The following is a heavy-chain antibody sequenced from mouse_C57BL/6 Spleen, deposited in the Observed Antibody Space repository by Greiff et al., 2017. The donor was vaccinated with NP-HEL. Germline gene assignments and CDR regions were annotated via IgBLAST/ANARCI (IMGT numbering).Heavy chain of an antibody. CDR3: ARLTGKQDAMDY. CDR1: GFTFSDYY. D-gene: IGHD4-1*01. J-gene: IGHJ4*01. V-gene: IGHV5-12*01. Sequence: EVQRVESGGGLVQPGGSLKLSCAASGFTFSDYYMYWVRQTPEKRLEWVAYISNGGGSTYYPDTVKGRFTISRDNAKNTLYLQMSRLKSEDTAMYYCARLTGKQDAMDYWGQGTSVTVSS. CDR2: ISNGGGST.